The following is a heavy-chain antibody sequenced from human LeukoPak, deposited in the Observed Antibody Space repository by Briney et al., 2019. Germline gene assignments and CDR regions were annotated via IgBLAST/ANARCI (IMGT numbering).Heavy chain of an antibody. CDR2: IYTSGST. J-gene: IGHJ3*02. CDR1: GGSISSYY. D-gene: IGHD3-3*01. V-gene: IGHV4-4*09. CDR3: ASGDFWKSPNAFDI. Sequence: PSETLSLTCTVSGGSISSYYWSWIRQPPGKGLEWIGYIYTSGSTNYNPSLKSRVTISVDTSKNQFSLKLSSVTAADAAVYYCASGDFWKSPNAFDIWGQGTMVTVSS.